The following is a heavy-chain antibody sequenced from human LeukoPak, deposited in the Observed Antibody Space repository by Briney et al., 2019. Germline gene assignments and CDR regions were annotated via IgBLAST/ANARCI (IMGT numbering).Heavy chain of an antibody. CDR1: GYTFTSYA. V-gene: IGHV1-3*01. Sequence: ASVKVSCKASGYTFTSYAMHWVRQAPGQRLEWMGWINAGNGNTKYSQKFQGRVTMTTDTSTSTAYMELRSLRSDDTAVYYCARVTRGITMVRGVIIKRSLDYWGQGTLVTVSS. J-gene: IGHJ4*02. D-gene: IGHD3-10*01. CDR2: INAGNGNT. CDR3: ARVTRGITMVRGVIIKRSLDY.